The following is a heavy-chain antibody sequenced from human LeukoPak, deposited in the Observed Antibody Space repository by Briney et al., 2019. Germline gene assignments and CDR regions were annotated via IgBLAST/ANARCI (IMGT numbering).Heavy chain of an antibody. Sequence: SETLSLTCTVSGGSISSYYWSWIRQPPGKGLEWIGYIYHSGSTNYNPSLKGRVTISVDTSKNQFSLKLSSVTAADTAVYYCARVSSVRTAFDYWGQGTLVTVSS. J-gene: IGHJ4*02. CDR3: ARVSSVRTAFDY. V-gene: IGHV4-59*01. CDR2: IYHSGST. CDR1: GGSISSYY.